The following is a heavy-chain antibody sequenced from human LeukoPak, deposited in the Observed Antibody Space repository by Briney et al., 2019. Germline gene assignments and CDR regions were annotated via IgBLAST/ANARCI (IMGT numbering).Heavy chain of an antibody. V-gene: IGHV3-48*03. CDR3: ARDSAAIAVTY. Sequence: PGGSLRLSCAASGFTFTSYEMNWVRQAPGKGLEWVSYISSSGSTIYYADSVKGRFTISRDNAKNSLYLQMNSLRAEDTAVYYCARDSAAIAVTYWGQGTLVTVSS. D-gene: IGHD6-19*01. CDR1: GFTFTSYE. CDR2: ISSSGSTI. J-gene: IGHJ4*02.